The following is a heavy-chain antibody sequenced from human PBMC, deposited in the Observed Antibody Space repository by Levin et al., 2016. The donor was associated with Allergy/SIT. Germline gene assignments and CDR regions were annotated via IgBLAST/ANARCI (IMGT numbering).Heavy chain of an antibody. CDR3: AREAYYHESGGSFKAFDV. V-gene: IGHV1-46*01. D-gene: IGHD3-22*01. J-gene: IGHJ3*01. Sequence: WVRQAPGQGLEWMGIINPSGGSTSYAQKFQGRVTMTRDTSTSTIYMELRSLTSEDTAVYFCAREAYYHESGGSFKAFDVWGQGTMVTVSS. CDR2: INPSGGST.